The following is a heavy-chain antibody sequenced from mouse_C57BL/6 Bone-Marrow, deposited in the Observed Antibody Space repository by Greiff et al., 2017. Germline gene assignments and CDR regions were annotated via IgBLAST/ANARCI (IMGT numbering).Heavy chain of an antibody. J-gene: IGHJ1*03. CDR2: IDPEDGDT. CDR3: TFCYGNYGTLNEV. Sequence: EVHLVESGAELVRPGASVKLSCTASGFNIKDYYMPWVKQRPEQGLEWIGRIDPEDGDTEYAPKFQGKATMTADTSSNTAYLQLSSLTSENTAVYYCTFCYGNYGTLNEVWGTGTTVTVSS. V-gene: IGHV14-1*01. D-gene: IGHD2-1*01. CDR1: GFNIKDYY.